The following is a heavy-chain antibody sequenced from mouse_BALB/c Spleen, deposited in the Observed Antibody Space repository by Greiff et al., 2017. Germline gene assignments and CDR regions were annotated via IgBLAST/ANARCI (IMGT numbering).Heavy chain of an antibody. Sequence: EVKLVESGGGLVKPGGSLKLSCAASGFTFSSYAMSWVRQSPEKRLEWVAEISSGGSYTYYPDTVTGRFTISRDNAKNTLYLEMSSLRSEDTAMYYCASSTMIRWFAYWGQGTLVTVSA. V-gene: IGHV5-9-4*01. D-gene: IGHD2-4*01. CDR2: ISSGGSYT. J-gene: IGHJ3*01. CDR3: ASSTMIRWFAY. CDR1: GFTFSSYA.